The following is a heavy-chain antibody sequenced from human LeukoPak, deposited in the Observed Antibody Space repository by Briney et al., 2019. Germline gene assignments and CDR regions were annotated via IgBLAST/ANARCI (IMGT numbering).Heavy chain of an antibody. CDR2: IWDDGSEK. J-gene: IGHJ6*03. V-gene: IGHV3-33*06. CDR1: GFTFSSYG. CDR3: AKELTVGVDYYYCMDV. Sequence: GTSLRLSCAASGFTFSSYGLHWVRQAPGKGLEWVAVIWDDGSEKYYADSVKGRFSISRDNSKNTLYLQVNSLRAEDTAVYYCAKELTVGVDYYYCMDVWGKGTTVTVSS. D-gene: IGHD2-15*01.